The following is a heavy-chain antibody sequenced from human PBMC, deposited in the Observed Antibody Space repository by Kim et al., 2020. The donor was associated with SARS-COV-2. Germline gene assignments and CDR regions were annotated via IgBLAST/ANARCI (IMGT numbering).Heavy chain of an antibody. J-gene: IGHJ4*02. Sequence: GGSLRLSCAASGFTFSSYAMHWVRQAPGKRLEWVAVISYDGSNKYYADSVKGRFTISRDNSKNTLYLQMNSLRAEDTAVYYCARPFSGSYYSYFDYWGQGTLVTVSS. CDR1: GFTFSSYA. CDR3: ARPFSGSYYSYFDY. V-gene: IGHV3-30-3*01. CDR2: ISYDGSNK. D-gene: IGHD1-26*01.